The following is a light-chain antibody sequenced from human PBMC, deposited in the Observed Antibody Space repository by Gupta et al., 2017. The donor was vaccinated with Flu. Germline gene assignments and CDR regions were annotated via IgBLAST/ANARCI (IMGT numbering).Light chain of an antibody. Sequence: STISRSGTCDDVGGYNLFCLHQQYPAKPPRLIIYDVTNRPAVVARRFSASEAGITASLTISVLQEEDEGDYYCGSDTTSGSVVFGGGTKVTVL. J-gene: IGLJ2*01. CDR1: CDDVGGYNL. V-gene: IGLV2-14*03. CDR2: DVT. CDR3: GSDTTSGSVV.